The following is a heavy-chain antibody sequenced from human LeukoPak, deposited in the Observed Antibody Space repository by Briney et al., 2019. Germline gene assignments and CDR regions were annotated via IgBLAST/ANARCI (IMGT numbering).Heavy chain of an antibody. J-gene: IGHJ4*02. CDR1: GFTFSSYA. Sequence: GGSLRLSCAASGFTFSSYAMSWVRQAPGKGLEWVSAISGGGGSTYYADSEKGRFTISRDNAKNTLYLQMDSLRAEDTAVYYCATDRNSGKYYDYWGQGTLVTVSS. V-gene: IGHV3-23*01. CDR3: ATDRNSGKYYDY. CDR2: ISGGGGST. D-gene: IGHD1-26*01.